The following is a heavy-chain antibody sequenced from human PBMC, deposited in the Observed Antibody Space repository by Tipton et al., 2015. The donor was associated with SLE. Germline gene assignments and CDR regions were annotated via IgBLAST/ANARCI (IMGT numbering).Heavy chain of an antibody. Sequence: TLSLTCTVSGGSLNIGGYYWSWIRPPAGKGLEWIGQIYTTGTTTYSPSLKSRVTISIDTSRNQFSLRLSSVTAADTAVYFCARIGGYGSGTFYPDYWGRGTLVSVSS. V-gene: IGHV4-61*09. CDR3: ARIGGYGSGTFYPDY. CDR2: IYTTGTT. J-gene: IGHJ4*02. CDR1: GGSLNIGGYY. D-gene: IGHD3-10*01.